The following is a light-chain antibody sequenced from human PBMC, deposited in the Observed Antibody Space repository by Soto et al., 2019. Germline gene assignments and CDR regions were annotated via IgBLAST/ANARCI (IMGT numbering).Light chain of an antibody. Sequence: EIVLTQSPGTLSLSPGERATLSCRASQTVTSNYLAWYQRKPGQAPRLLIYGASSRATDIPDRFSGSGSGTDFTLTITRLEPEDFAVSVCQQYAGSPSTFGQGTKVDIK. J-gene: IGKJ1*01. V-gene: IGKV3-20*01. CDR2: GAS. CDR3: QQYAGSPST. CDR1: QTVTSNY.